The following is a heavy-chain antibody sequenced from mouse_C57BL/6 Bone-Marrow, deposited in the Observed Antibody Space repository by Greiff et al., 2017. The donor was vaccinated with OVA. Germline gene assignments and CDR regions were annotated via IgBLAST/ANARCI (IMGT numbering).Heavy chain of an antibody. J-gene: IGHJ4*01. V-gene: IGHV5-12*01. CDR3: ARNGPNYYAMDY. CDR1: GFTFSDYY. CDR2: ISNGGGST. D-gene: IGHD1-1*02. Sequence: EVKLVESGGGLVQPGGSLKLSCAASGFTFSDYYMYWVRQTPETRLEWVAYISNGGGSTYYPDTVQGRFTISRDNAKNTLYLQMSRLKSEDTAMYYCARNGPNYYAMDYWGQGTSVTVSS.